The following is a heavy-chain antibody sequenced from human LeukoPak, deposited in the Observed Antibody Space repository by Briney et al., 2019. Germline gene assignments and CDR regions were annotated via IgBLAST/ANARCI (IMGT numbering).Heavy chain of an antibody. J-gene: IGHJ4*02. CDR3: AREASGSPEYFDS. Sequence: PSETLSLTCAVYVGSFGDHYWSWIRQPPGKGMEWIGEIDHSGSTNYNPSLKSRVTMSVDTSKNQFSLKLNSVTAADTAVYYCAREASGSPEYFDSWGRGTLVTVSS. V-gene: IGHV4-34*01. D-gene: IGHD1-26*01. CDR2: IDHSGST. CDR1: VGSFGDHY.